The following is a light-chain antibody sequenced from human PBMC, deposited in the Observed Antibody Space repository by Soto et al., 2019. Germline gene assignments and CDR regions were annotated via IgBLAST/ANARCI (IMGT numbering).Light chain of an antibody. CDR3: QKSYSTPIT. CDR1: QSISNW. V-gene: IGKV1-5*03. J-gene: IGKJ5*01. Sequence: IQMTQSPSTLSASVGDRVTLTCRASQSISNWLAWYQQKPGKAPKLLIYKTSNLESGVPSRFSGSGSGTDFTLTISSLQPEDFATYYCQKSYSTPITFGQGTRLEIK. CDR2: KTS.